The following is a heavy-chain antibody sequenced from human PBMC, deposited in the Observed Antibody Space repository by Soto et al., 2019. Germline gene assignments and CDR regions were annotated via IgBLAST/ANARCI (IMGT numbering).Heavy chain of an antibody. CDR1: GFTFDDYA. V-gene: IGHV3-9*01. Sequence: PGGSLRLSCAASGFTFDDYAMHWVRQAPGKGLEWVSGISWNSGSIGYADSVKGRFTISRDNAKNSLYLQMNSLRAEDTAVYYCARGDRGAFDLWGQGTMVTVSS. D-gene: IGHD2-21*02. J-gene: IGHJ3*01. CDR3: ARGDRGAFDL. CDR2: ISWNSGSI.